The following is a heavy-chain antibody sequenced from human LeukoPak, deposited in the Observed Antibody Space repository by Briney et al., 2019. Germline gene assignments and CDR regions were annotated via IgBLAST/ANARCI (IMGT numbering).Heavy chain of an antibody. J-gene: IGHJ4*02. CDR1: GGSISSYY. CDR3: AREPYYYDSSGPSFDY. CDR2: IYYSGST. Sequence: SGTLSLTCTVSGGSISSYYWSWIRQPPGKGLEWIGYIYYSGSTNYNPSLKSRVTISVDTSKNQFSLKLSSVTAADTAVYYCAREPYYYDSSGPSFDYWGQGTLVTVSS. V-gene: IGHV4-59*12. D-gene: IGHD3-22*01.